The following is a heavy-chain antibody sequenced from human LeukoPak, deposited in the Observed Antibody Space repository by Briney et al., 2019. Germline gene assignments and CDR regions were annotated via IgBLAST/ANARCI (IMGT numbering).Heavy chain of an antibody. CDR3: AKAVFPGDY. V-gene: IGHV3-23*01. CDR1: GFTVSSNY. J-gene: IGHJ4*02. Sequence: GGSLRLSCAASGFTVSSNYMSWVRQAPGKGLERVSAISGSGGSTYYADSVKGRFTISRDNSKNTLYLQMNSLRAEDTAVYYCAKAVFPGDYWGQGTLVTVSS. CDR2: ISGSGGST. D-gene: IGHD2-21*01.